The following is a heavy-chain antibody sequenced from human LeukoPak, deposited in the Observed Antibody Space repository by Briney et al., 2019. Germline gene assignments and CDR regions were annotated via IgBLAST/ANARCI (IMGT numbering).Heavy chain of an antibody. D-gene: IGHD3-22*01. CDR3: AKVKLKDYYDSSGRYYFDY. CDR1: GFTFTSYS. CDR2: ISSTSSTI. J-gene: IGHJ4*02. V-gene: IGHV3-48*04. Sequence: PGGSLRLSCAASGFTFTSYSMNWVHQAPGKGLEWVSYISSTSSTIYYADSVKGRFTISRDNAKNSLYLQMNSLRAEDTALYYCAKVKLKDYYDSSGRYYFDYWGQGTLVTVSS.